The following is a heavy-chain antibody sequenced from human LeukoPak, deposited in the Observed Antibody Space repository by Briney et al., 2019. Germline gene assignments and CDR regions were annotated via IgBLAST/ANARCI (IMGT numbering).Heavy chain of an antibody. V-gene: IGHV3-30*18. CDR3: AKLAAARPFDY. J-gene: IGHJ4*02. D-gene: IGHD6-13*01. CDR1: GFTFSSYA. Sequence: PGGSLRLSCAASGFTFSSYAMHWVRQAPGKGLEWVAVISYDGSNKYYADSVKGRFTISRDNSKNTLYLQMNSLRAEDTAVYYCAKLAAARPFDYWGQGTLVTVSS. CDR2: ISYDGSNK.